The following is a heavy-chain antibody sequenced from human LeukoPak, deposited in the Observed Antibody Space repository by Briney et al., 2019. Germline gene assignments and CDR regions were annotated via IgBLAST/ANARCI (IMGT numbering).Heavy chain of an antibody. D-gene: IGHD3-10*01. V-gene: IGHV1-2*02. Sequence: ASVKVSCKASGYTFTGYYMHWVRQAPGQGLEWMGWINPNSGGTNYAQKSQGRVTMTRDTSISTAYMELSRLRSDDTAVYYCARDRILWFGELENYYYMDVWGKGTTVTISS. J-gene: IGHJ6*03. CDR2: INPNSGGT. CDR1: GYTFTGYY. CDR3: ARDRILWFGELENYYYMDV.